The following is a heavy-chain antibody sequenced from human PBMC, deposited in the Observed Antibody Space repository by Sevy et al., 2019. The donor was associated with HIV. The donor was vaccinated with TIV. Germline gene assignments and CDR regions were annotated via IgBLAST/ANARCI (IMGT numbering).Heavy chain of an antibody. Sequence: GSLRLSCTTSGFTFGDYAMNWVRQAPGKGLEWVAFLKSKADGGTVDHAGSVKGRFTISRDDSKSIAYLQMNDLTTDATGVYYCTRWKGLQSIFDSWGQGALVTVSS. V-gene: IGHV3-49*04. CDR1: GFTFGDYA. D-gene: IGHD1-1*01. CDR2: LKSKADGGTV. CDR3: TRWKGLQSIFDS. J-gene: IGHJ4*02.